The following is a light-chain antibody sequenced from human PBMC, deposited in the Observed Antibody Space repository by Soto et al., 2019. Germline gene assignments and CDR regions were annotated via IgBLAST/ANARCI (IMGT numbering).Light chain of an antibody. CDR3: QQYGSSPWT. V-gene: IGKV3-20*01. J-gene: IGKJ1*01. Sequence: FTHSPGALTHSPEEGATLSCRASQSLSSSYVAWYQQKVGQPPRLLIYGASNRATGIPDRFSGSWSGTEFTLTISRLEAEDSAVYYWQQYGSSPWTFGQGTKVDIK. CDR2: GAS. CDR1: QSLSSSY.